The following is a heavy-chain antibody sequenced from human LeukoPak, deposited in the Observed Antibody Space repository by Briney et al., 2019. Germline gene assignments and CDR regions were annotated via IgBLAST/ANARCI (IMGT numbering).Heavy chain of an antibody. Sequence: GESLKISCKGSGYSFTSYWIGWVRQMPGKGLEWMGIIYPGDSDTRYSPSFQGQVTISADKSISTAYLQWSSLKASDTAMYYCARDAVGAPLYYYMDVWGKGTTVTVSS. V-gene: IGHV5-51*01. D-gene: IGHD1-26*01. CDR3: ARDAVGAPLYYYMDV. CDR1: GYSFTSYW. J-gene: IGHJ6*03. CDR2: IYPGDSDT.